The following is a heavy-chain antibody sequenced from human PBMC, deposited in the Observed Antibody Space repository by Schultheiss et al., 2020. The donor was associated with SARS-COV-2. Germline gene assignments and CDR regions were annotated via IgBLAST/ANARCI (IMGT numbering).Heavy chain of an antibody. J-gene: IGHJ2*01. Sequence: GESLKISCAASGFTFDDYGMSWVRQAPGKGLEWVSYISSSSSYIYYADSVKGRFTISRDNAKNSLYLQMNSLRAEDTAVYYCARADYGGKEPLWYFDLWGRGTLVTVSS. CDR2: ISSSSSYI. V-gene: IGHV3-21*05. CDR1: GFTFDDYG. D-gene: IGHD4-23*01. CDR3: ARADYGGKEPLWYFDL.